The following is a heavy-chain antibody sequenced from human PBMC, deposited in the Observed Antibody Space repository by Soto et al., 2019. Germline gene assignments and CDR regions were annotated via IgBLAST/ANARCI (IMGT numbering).Heavy chain of an antibody. CDR1: GGSIRTYY. V-gene: IGHV4-59*12. CDR2: MFHSGGT. J-gene: IGHJ5*02. D-gene: IGHD5-18*01. Sequence: SETLSLTCTVSGGSIRTYYLSWIRQPPGKGLEWIGEMFHSGGTNYNPSLKSRVTISIDKSKNQLSLKLTSVTAADTAVYYCATRPSYGPSWGQGTLVTVSS. CDR3: ATRPSYGPS.